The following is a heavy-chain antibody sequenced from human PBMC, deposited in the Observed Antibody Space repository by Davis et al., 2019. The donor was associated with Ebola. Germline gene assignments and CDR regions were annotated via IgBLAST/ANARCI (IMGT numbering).Heavy chain of an antibody. Sequence: GESLKISCKGSGYSFTSYWIGWVRQLPGKGLEWMGIIYPGDSDTRYRPSFQGQVTISADKSISTAYLQWSSLKASDTAMYYCARVLDPHLTWFDPWGQGTLVTVSS. D-gene: IGHD2-8*02. V-gene: IGHV5-51*01. CDR3: ARVLDPHLTWFDP. CDR1: GYSFTSYW. CDR2: IYPGDSDT. J-gene: IGHJ5*02.